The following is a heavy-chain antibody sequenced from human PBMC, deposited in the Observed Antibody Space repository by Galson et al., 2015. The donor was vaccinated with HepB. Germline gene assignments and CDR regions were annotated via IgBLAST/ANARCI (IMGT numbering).Heavy chain of an antibody. J-gene: IGHJ4*02. Sequence: FLRLSCAASGVTFSSYSMNWFRQAPGKGLEWVSYISSSSSTIYYADSVKGRFTISRDNAKNSLYLQMNSLRAEDTAVYYCAWFGELLYLGHQRADYWGQGTLVTVSS. CDR3: AWFGELLYLGHQRADY. CDR2: ISSSSSTI. V-gene: IGHV3-48*04. CDR1: GVTFSSYS. D-gene: IGHD3-10*01.